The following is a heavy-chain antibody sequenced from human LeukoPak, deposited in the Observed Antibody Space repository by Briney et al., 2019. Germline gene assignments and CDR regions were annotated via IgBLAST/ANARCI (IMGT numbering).Heavy chain of an antibody. CDR1: GVSISIYY. D-gene: IGHD2-8*01. Sequence: SETLSLTCTVSGVSISIYYWSWIRQPPGKGLECIGYIYYSGSTNYNPSLKSRVTISVDTSKNQFSLKLSSVTAADTAVYYCARGTNLINFDYWGQGSLVTVSP. CDR3: ARGTNLINFDY. V-gene: IGHV4-59*01. CDR2: IYYSGST. J-gene: IGHJ4*02.